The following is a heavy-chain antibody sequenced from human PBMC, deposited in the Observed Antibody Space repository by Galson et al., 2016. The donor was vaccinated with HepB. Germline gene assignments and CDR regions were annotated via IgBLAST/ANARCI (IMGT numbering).Heavy chain of an antibody. CDR1: GFTFSNHS. D-gene: IGHD3-10*01. Sequence: SLRLSCAASGFTFSNHSMNWVRQAPGKGLEWVSSITSSRSYIYYADSVKGRFTISRDNAKKSLYLQMNSLRAEDTAVYYCARGSSYGSGNHYFYYGLDVWGQGTTVTVSS. CDR2: ITSSRSYI. J-gene: IGHJ6*02. CDR3: ARGSSYGSGNHYFYYGLDV. V-gene: IGHV3-21*01.